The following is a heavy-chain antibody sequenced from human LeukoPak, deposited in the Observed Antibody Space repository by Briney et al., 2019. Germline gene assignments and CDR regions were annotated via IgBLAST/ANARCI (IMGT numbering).Heavy chain of an antibody. CDR2: ISTSGSTK. J-gene: IGHJ6*03. V-gene: IGHV3-48*04. CDR3: ARDATTAVGWAYMDV. D-gene: IGHD6-13*01. CDR1: GFTFSSYS. Sequence: GGSLRLSCAASGFTFSSYSMNWVRQAPGRGLEWLSHISTSGSTKYYANSVKGRFTISRDNAENSVYLQMSSLTAEDTGLYYCARDATTAVGWAYMDVWGKGTTVTISS.